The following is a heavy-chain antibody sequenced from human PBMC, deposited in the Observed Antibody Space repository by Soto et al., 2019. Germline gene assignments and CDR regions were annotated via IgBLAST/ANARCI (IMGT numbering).Heavy chain of an antibody. CDR2: VYYSGGA. V-gene: IGHV4-39*01. Sequence: SETLSLTCAVSGVSIHNSHSFWGWIRQPPGKGLEFIGSVYYSGGANYNPSLKSRVTVSIDTSNNQFSLRVNSVTAADTAVYYCGRVVEGATRHTDFDSWGQGILVTVS. CDR3: GRVVEGATRHTDFDS. J-gene: IGHJ5*01. D-gene: IGHD2-15*01. CDR1: GVSIHNSHSF.